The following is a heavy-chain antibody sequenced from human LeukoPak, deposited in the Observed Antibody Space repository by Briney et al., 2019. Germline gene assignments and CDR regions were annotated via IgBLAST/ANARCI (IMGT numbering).Heavy chain of an antibody. J-gene: IGHJ4*02. Sequence: GGSLRLSCAASGSTFSRYWMSWVRQAPGKGLEWVANIKEDGSEKYYVDSVNGRFTISRDNAKNSLSLQMNSLRAEDTAVYYCARSVYNTYFDYWGQGTLVTVSS. D-gene: IGHD1-1*01. V-gene: IGHV3-7*01. CDR3: ARSVYNTYFDY. CDR1: GSTFSRYW. CDR2: IKEDGSEK.